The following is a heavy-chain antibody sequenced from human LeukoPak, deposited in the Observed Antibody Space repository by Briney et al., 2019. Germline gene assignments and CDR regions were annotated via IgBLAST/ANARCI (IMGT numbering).Heavy chain of an antibody. J-gene: IGHJ4*02. Sequence: SETLSLTCTVSGGSISSGSYYWSWIRQPAGKGLEWIGRIYTSGSTNYNPSLKSRVTISVDTSKNQFSLKLSSVTAADTAVYYCARAPPRYGSGSYYYWGQGTLVTVSS. CDR2: IYTSGST. CDR1: GGSISSGSYY. D-gene: IGHD3-10*01. V-gene: IGHV4-61*02. CDR3: ARAPPRYGSGSYYY.